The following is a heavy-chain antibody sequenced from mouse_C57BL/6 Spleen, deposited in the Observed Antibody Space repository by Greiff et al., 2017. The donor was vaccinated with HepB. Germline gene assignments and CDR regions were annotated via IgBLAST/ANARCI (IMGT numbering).Heavy chain of an antibody. Sequence: ESGPGMVKPSQSLSLTCTVTGYSITSGYDWHWIRHFPGNKLEWMGYISYSGSTNYNPSLKSRISITHDTSKNHFFLKLNSVTTEDTATYYCARDHYSNWYFDVWGTGTTVTVSS. V-gene: IGHV3-1*01. CDR1: GYSITSGYD. D-gene: IGHD2-5*01. CDR2: ISYSGST. J-gene: IGHJ1*03. CDR3: ARDHYSNWYFDV.